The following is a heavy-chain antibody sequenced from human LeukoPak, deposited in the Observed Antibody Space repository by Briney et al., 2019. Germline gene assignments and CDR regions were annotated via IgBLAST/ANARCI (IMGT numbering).Heavy chain of an antibody. CDR2: INQAGSVQ. Sequence: RGSLRLSCAASGFTFRSYWMSWVRQAPGKGLEWVANINQAGSVQYYVDSVKGRFTISRDDAKDSLYVQMNSLREEDTAVYYCSRVGYSGWNLEYWGQGTLLTVSS. J-gene: IGHJ4*02. CDR3: SRVGYSGWNLEY. D-gene: IGHD5-12*01. V-gene: IGHV3-7*01. CDR1: GFTFRSYW.